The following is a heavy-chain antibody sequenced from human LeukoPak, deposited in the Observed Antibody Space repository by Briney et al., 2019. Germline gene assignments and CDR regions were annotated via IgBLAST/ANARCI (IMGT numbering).Heavy chain of an antibody. CDR1: GGSINSGSYY. V-gene: IGHV4-61*09. J-gene: IGHJ6*03. D-gene: IGHD5-18*01. CDR3: ARGVHGYSYGYVPWELYSYMDV. CDR2: FYTSGHT. Sequence: SETLSLTCTVSGGSINSGSYYWSWIRQPAGKGLEWMGHFYTSGHTSYIPSLKSRVTISVDTSKNQFSLKMNSVTAADTAVYYCARGVHGYSYGYVPWELYSYMDVWGKGTTVSISS.